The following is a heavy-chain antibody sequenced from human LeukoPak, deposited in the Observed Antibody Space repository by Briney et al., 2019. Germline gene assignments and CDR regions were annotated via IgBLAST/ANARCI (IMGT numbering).Heavy chain of an antibody. J-gene: IGHJ4*02. CDR1: GGSISSYY. V-gene: IGHV4-59*01. Sequence: SETLSLTCTVSGGSISSYYWSWIRQPPGKGLEWIGYIYYSGSTNYNPSLKSRVTISVDTSKNQFSLKLSSVTAADTAVYHCARGVVVAASFDYWGQGTLVTVSS. CDR3: ARGVVVAASFDY. D-gene: IGHD2-15*01. CDR2: IYYSGST.